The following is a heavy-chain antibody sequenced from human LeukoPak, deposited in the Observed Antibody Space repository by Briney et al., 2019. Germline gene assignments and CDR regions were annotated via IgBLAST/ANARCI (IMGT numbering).Heavy chain of an antibody. CDR1: GFTFSSYS. CDR2: ISSSSSHI. CDR3: ARGGLFFDY. D-gene: IGHD3-16*01. Sequence: PGGSLRLSCAASGFTFSSYSMNWVRQAPGKGLEWVSSISSSSSHIYYADSVKGRFTISRDNAKNSLYLQMNSLRAEDTAVYYCARGGLFFDYWGQGTLVTVSS. J-gene: IGHJ4*02. V-gene: IGHV3-21*01.